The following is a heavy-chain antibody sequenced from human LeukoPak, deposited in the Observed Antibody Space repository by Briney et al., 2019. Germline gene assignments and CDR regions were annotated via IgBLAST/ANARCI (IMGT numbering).Heavy chain of an antibody. J-gene: IGHJ4*02. CDR2: IKSKTDGGTT. D-gene: IGHD3-22*01. CDR3: TTDRYYDSSGYYYFDY. V-gene: IGHV3-15*01. Sequence: GGPLRLSCAASGFTFSIAWMSWVRQAPGKGLEWVGRIKSKTDGGTTDYAAPVKGRFTISRDDSKNTLYLQMNSLKTEDTAVYYCTTDRYYDSSGYYYFDYWGQGTLVTVSS. CDR1: GFTFSIAW.